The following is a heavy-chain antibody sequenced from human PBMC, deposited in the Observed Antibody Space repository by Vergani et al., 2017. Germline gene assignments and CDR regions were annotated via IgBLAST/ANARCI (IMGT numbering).Heavy chain of an antibody. CDR3: ARGSCLGGSCYKPLVDY. Sequence: QVQLQESGPGLVKPSQTLSLTCTVSGGSINSHNYYWSWIRQPAGKGLEWIGRIHTSGSTNYNPSLKRRVTMSEDTSKNQFSLNLTSVTAADTAVYFCARGSCLGGSCYKPLVDYWRQGVLVTVSS. D-gene: IGHD2-15*01. CDR2: IHTSGST. J-gene: IGHJ4*02. CDR1: GGSINSHNYY. V-gene: IGHV4-61*02.